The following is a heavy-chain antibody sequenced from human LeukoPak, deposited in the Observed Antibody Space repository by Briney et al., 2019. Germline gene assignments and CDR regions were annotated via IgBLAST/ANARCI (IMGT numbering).Heavy chain of an antibody. CDR2: LYYSGST. V-gene: IGHV4-59*08. J-gene: IGHJ5*02. CDR3: ARSIAVSNWFDP. D-gene: IGHD6-19*01. Sequence: SETLSLTCTVSGGSISGFYWNWIRQPPGKGLEWIGYLYYSGSTNYNPSLKSRVTISVDTSKNQFSLKLSSVTAADTAVYYCARSIAVSNWFDPWGQGTLVTVSS. CDR1: GGSISGFY.